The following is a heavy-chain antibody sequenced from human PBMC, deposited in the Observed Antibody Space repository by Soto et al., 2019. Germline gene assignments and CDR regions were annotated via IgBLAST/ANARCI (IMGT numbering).Heavy chain of an antibody. V-gene: IGHV4-39*01. CDR3: ARPGIAAAGNFDY. CDR2: IYYSGST. Sequence: PSETLSLTCTVSGGSISSRSYYWGWIRQPPGKGLEWIGSIYYSGSTYYNPSLKSRVTISVDTSKNQFSLKLSSVTAADTAVYYCARPGIAAAGNFDYWGQGTLVTVSS. D-gene: IGHD6-13*01. J-gene: IGHJ4*02. CDR1: GGSISSRSYY.